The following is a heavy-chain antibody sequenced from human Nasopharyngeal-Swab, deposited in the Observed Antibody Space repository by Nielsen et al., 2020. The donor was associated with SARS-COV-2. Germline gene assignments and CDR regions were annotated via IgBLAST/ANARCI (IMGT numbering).Heavy chain of an antibody. J-gene: IGHJ6*02. D-gene: IGHD3-3*01. CDR3: ARGTVFGVANGMDV. CDR1: GSTFTNVW. CDR2: IGRYGTDI. V-gene: IGHV3-21*01. Sequence: GGSLRLSCAVSGSTFTNVWMTWVRQAPGKGLEWVSSIGRYGTDIFHADSVKGRFSVFRDAANKSIYLQMRSLRAEDTAVYYCARGTVFGVANGMDVWGQGTTVTVSS.